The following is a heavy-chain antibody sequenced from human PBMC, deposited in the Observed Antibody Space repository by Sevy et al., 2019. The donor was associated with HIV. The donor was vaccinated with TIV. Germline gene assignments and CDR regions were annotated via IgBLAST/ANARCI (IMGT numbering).Heavy chain of an antibody. Sequence: ASVKVSCKASGYTFSSYGISWVRQAPGQGLEWMGWISGYNGNTKYVEKIQGRVTMTIDTVTSTASMELRSLRSDDTAIYYCARDRSHYGSGSYYNPLDYWGQGIPVTVSS. CDR2: ISGYNGNT. D-gene: IGHD3-10*01. J-gene: IGHJ4*02. CDR3: ARDRSHYGSGSYYNPLDY. V-gene: IGHV1-18*01. CDR1: GYTFSSYG.